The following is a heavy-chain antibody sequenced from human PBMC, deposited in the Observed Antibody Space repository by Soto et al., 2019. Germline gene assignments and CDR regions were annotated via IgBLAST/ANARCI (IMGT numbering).Heavy chain of an antibody. V-gene: IGHV3-73*01. Sequence: GGSLRLSCAASGFTFSGSAMHWVRQASGKGLEWVGRIRSKANSYATAYAASVKGRFTISRDRARNSLYLQMNSLRVGDTAVYYCTRDIHGMDLWGQGTTVTVSS. CDR1: GFTFSGSA. CDR3: TRDIHGMDL. J-gene: IGHJ6*02. CDR2: IRSKANSYAT.